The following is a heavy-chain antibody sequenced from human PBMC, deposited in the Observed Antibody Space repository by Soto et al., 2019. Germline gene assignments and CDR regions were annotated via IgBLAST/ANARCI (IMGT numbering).Heavy chain of an antibody. Sequence: EVHLLESGGGLVQWGGSLRLSCVASGFTFNNYAMNWVRQAPGKGLEWVSNIGGRGGNTFYADSMRGRFTISRDNSKNTVYLQMNNLRVDDSATYYCAKPSAYGDFAGSFDSWGQGTLVTVSP. CDR2: IGGRGGNT. CDR3: AKPSAYGDFAGSFDS. CDR1: GFTFNNYA. J-gene: IGHJ4*02. V-gene: IGHV3-23*01. D-gene: IGHD4-17*01.